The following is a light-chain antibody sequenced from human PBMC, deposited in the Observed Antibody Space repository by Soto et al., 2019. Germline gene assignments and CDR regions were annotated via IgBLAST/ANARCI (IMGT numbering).Light chain of an antibody. V-gene: IGKV1-5*03. CDR1: QSISSW. CDR3: QQYASYPLT. J-gene: IGKJ4*01. CDR2: KAS. Sequence: DIQMTQSPSTLSASVGDRVTITCRASQSISSWMAWYQQKPGKAPKLLIYKASSLESGVPSRFSGSGSGTEFTLTISSLQTDDFATYYCQQYASYPLTFGGGTKVDIK.